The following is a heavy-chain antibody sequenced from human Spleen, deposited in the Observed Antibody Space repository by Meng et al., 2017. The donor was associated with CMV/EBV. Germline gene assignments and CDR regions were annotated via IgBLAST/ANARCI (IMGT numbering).Heavy chain of an antibody. J-gene: IGHJ6*02. CDR1: GGTFSSYA. V-gene: IGHV1-69*05. CDR3: ARGIESYCSSTSCYSVNYYYYYYGMDV. CDR2: IIPIFGTA. D-gene: IGHD2-2*02. Sequence: SVKVSCKASGGTFSSYAISWVRQAPGQGLEWMGGIIPIFGTANYAQKFQGRVTITTDESTSTAYMELSSLRSEDTAVYYCARGIESYCSSTSCYSVNYYYYYYGMDVWGQGTTVTVSS.